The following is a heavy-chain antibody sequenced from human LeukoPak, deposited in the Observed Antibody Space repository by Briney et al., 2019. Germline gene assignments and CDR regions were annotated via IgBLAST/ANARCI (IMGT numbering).Heavy chain of an antibody. CDR2: MNPNSGNT. D-gene: IGHD3-10*01. CDR3: ARAGITMVRRVIEGDAFDI. CDR1: GYTFTSYD. Sequence: ASVKVSCKAPGYTFTSYDINWVRQATGQGLEWMGWMNPNSGNTGYAQKFQGRVTMTRNTSISTAYMELSSLRSEDTAVYYCARAGITMVRRVIEGDAFDIWGQGTMVTVSS. V-gene: IGHV1-8*01. J-gene: IGHJ3*02.